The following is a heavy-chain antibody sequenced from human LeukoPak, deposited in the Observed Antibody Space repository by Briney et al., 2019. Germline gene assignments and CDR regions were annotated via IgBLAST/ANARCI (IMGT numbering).Heavy chain of an antibody. CDR1: GFTFSSYS. CDR3: ARDPRATLWYFDY. D-gene: IGHD2-21*01. J-gene: IGHJ4*02. Sequence: GGSLRLSCAASGFTFSSYSMNWVRQAPGKGLEWVSYISSSGSTIYYADSVKGRFTISRDNAKNSLYLQMNSLRAEDTAVYYCARDPRATLWYFDYWGQGTLVTVSS. CDR2: ISSSGSTI. V-gene: IGHV3-48*04.